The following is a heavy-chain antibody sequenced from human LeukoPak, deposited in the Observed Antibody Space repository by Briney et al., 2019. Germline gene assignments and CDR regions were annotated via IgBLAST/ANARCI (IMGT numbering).Heavy chain of an antibody. J-gene: IGHJ4*02. Sequence: PGGSLRLSCAASGFTFSSYAMSWVRQAPGKGLEWVSAISYSGGSTYYADSGKGRFTISRDNSKNTLDLQMNSLRAEVTAVYYCAKSGYNRFDYWGQGTLVTVSS. CDR2: ISYSGGST. CDR1: GFTFSSYA. V-gene: IGHV3-23*01. D-gene: IGHD5-18*01. CDR3: AKSGYNRFDY.